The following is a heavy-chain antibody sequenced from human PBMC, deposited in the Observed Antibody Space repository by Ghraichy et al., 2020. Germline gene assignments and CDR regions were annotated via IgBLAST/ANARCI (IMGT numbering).Heavy chain of an antibody. CDR1: GFTFSSSA. V-gene: IGHV3-30*04. Sequence: GGSLRLSCAASGFTFSSSAIHWVRQPPGKGLEWVAVVSYDASKNFYADSVKGRFTISRDNSNNTLSLQMGSLRPEDTAVYYCARGGVYSGPGYWGQGTLVTVSS. D-gene: IGHD5-12*01. CDR3: ARGGVYSGPGY. CDR2: VSYDASKN. J-gene: IGHJ4*02.